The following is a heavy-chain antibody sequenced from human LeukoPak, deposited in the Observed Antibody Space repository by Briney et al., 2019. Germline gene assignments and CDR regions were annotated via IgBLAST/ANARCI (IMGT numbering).Heavy chain of an antibody. Sequence: SETLSLTYTVSCGSIGSGGYYWSWIRQQPWKGLEWFGYMYYSGSTYYQWSVKCRVTISVDTSKNQFSLKLSSVTAADTAVYCCARGRLYGSGRAPPYYFDYWGQGTLVTVSS. V-gene: IGHV4-31*03. CDR1: CGSIGSGGYY. CDR3: ARGRLYGSGRAPPYYFDY. J-gene: IGHJ4*02. D-gene: IGHD3-10*01. CDR2: MYYSGST.